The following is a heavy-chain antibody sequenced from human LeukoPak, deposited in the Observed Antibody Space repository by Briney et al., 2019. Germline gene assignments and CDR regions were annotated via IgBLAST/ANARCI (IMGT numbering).Heavy chain of an antibody. V-gene: IGHV3-21*01. D-gene: IGHD2-8*01. CDR3: ARDLMGHPLGGLDY. Sequence: GGSLRLSCAASGFTFSSYSMNWVRQAPGRGLEWVSSISSSSSYIYYADSVKGRFTISRDNPKNTLYLQMNSLRAEDTAVYYCARDLMGHPLGGLDYWGQGTLVTVSS. J-gene: IGHJ4*02. CDR2: ISSSSSYI. CDR1: GFTFSSYS.